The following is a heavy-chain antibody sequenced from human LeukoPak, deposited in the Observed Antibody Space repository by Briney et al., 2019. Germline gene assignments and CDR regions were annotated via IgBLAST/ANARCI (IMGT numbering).Heavy chain of an antibody. CDR2: ISGSGGST. CDR3: AKGGGRDGYPPSY. D-gene: IGHD5-24*01. J-gene: IGHJ4*02. CDR1: GFTFSSYA. V-gene: IGHV3-23*01. Sequence: PGGSLRLSCAASGFTFSSYAMSWVRQAPGKGLEWVSAISGSGGSTYYADSVKGRFTISRDNSKDTLYLQMYSLRAEDTAVYYCAKGGGRDGYPPSYWGQGTLVTVSS.